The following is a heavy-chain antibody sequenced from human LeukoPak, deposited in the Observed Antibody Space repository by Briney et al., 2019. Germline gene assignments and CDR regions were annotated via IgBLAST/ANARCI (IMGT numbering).Heavy chain of an antibody. V-gene: IGHV4-34*01. CDR2: INHSGST. D-gene: IGHD3-10*01. CDR1: GGSFSGYY. CDR3: ARLPPGRTYYYGSGSIDY. J-gene: IGHJ4*02. Sequence: SETLSLTCAVYGGSFSGYYWSWIRQPPGKGLKWIGEINHSGSTNYNPSLKSRVTISVDTSKNQFSLKLSSVTAADTAVYYCARLPPGRTYYYGSGSIDYWGQGTLVTVSS.